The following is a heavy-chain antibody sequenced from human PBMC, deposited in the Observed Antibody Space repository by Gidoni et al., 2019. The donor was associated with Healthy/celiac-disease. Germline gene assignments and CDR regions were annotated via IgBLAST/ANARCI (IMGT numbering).Heavy chain of an antibody. CDR3: TRGSHTYYDFWIGIDRPFDY. CDR2: IRSKAYGGTT. V-gene: IGHV3-49*02. Sequence: EWVGFIRSKAYGGTTEYAASVKGRFTISRDDSKSIAYLQMNSLKTEDTAVYYCTRGSHTYYDFWIGIDRPFDYWGQGTLVTVSS. J-gene: IGHJ4*02. D-gene: IGHD3-3*01.